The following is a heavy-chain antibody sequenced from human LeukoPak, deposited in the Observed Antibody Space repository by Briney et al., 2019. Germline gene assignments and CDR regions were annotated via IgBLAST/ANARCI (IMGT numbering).Heavy chain of an antibody. J-gene: IGHJ5*02. CDR2: IYYSGST. D-gene: IGHD3-10*01. Sequence: PSETLSLTCTVSGGSISSSSYYWGWIRQPPGKGLEWIGSIYYSGSTYYNPSLKSRVTISVDTSKNQFSLKLSSVTAADTAVYYCATKGDYGSGNYNWFDPWGQGTLVTVSS. CDR1: GGSISSSSYY. CDR3: ATKGDYGSGNYNWFDP. V-gene: IGHV4-39*07.